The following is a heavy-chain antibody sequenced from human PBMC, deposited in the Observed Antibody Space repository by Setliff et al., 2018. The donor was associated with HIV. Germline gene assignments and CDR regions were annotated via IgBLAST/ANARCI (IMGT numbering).Heavy chain of an antibody. CDR3: TKDQGYTSGWYRAY. D-gene: IGHD6-19*01. J-gene: IGHJ4*02. CDR2: ISGSGGST. Sequence: GGSLRLSCVAFGITVSGIYMTWVRQAPGKGLEWVSAISGSGGSTYYADSVKGRFTISRDKSKNTVYLQMNSLRAEDTAVYYCTKDQGYTSGWYRAYWGQGTLVTVSS. V-gene: IGHV3-23*01. CDR1: GITVSGIY.